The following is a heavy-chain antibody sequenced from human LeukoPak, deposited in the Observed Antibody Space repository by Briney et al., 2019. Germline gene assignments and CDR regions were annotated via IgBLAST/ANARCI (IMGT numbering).Heavy chain of an antibody. CDR3: ASIVGATADY. CDR2: ISSSGSTI. J-gene: IGHJ4*02. CDR1: GFTFSSYE. V-gene: IGHV3-48*03. D-gene: IGHD1-26*01. Sequence: PGGSLRLSFAASGFTFSSYEMNWVRQAPAKGLEWVSYISSSGSTIYDADSVKGRFTISRNNAKNSLYLQMTSLRAEDTAVYYCASIVGATADYWGQGTLVTVSS.